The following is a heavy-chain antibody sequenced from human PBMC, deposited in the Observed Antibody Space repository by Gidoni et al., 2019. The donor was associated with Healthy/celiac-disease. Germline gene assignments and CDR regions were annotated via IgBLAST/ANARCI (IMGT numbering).Heavy chain of an antibody. CDR3: ARGQGIVVGGDY. Sequence: QVQLQQWGAGLLKPSETLSLTCAVYGGSFSGYYWSWIRQPPGKGLEWIGEINHSGSTNYNPSLKSRVTRSVDTSKNQFSLKLSSVTAADTAVYYCARGQGIVVGGDYWGQGTLVTVSS. CDR2: INHSGST. J-gene: IGHJ4*02. CDR1: GGSFSGYY. D-gene: IGHD3-22*01. V-gene: IGHV4-34*01.